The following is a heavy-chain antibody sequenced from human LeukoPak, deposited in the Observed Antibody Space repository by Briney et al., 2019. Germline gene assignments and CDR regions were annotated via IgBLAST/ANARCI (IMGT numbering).Heavy chain of an antibody. Sequence: GGSLRLSCAVSGFTFSSDWMIWVRQAPGKGLEWVANINPDGSEKNYVDSVKGRFTISRDNSKNTLYLQMNSLRAEDTAVYYCAKDRDYYDSSPFDYWGQGTLVTVSS. J-gene: IGHJ4*02. CDR3: AKDRDYYDSSPFDY. CDR2: INPDGSEK. D-gene: IGHD3-22*01. V-gene: IGHV3-7*03. CDR1: GFTFSSDW.